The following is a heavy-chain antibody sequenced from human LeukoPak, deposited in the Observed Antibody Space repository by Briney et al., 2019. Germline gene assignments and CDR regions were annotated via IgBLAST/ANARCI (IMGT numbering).Heavy chain of an antibody. CDR2: ISSSGSTI. J-gene: IGHJ3*02. CDR1: GFTFSSYA. V-gene: IGHV3-23*01. D-gene: IGHD6-19*01. CDR3: AKDRSGIAVASDAFDI. Sequence: QPGGSLRLSCAASGFTFSSYAMSWVRQAPGKGLEWVSYISSSGSTIYYADSVKGRFTISRDNSKNTLYLQMNSLRAEDTAVYYCAKDRSGIAVASDAFDIWGQGTMVTVSS.